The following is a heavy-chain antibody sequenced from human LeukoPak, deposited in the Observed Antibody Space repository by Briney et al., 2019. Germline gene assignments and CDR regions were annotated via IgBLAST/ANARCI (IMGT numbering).Heavy chain of an antibody. J-gene: IGHJ1*01. CDR2: IKLSGGGT. CDR3: ARDHFDSSGYHYLLGYFEH. V-gene: IGHV1-46*01. CDR1: GYTFSNYY. D-gene: IGHD3-22*01. Sequence: GASVKVSCKASGYTFSNYYVHWVRQAPGQGLEWMGIIKLSGGGTSYALKFQGRVTLTRDTSTSTAYMELSSLRSEDTAVYYCARDHFDSSGYHYLLGYFEHWGQGTLVTVSS.